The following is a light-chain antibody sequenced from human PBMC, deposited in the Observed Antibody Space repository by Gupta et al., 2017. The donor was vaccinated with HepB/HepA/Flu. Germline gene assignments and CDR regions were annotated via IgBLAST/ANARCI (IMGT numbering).Light chain of an antibody. CDR1: SSDVGGYNY. V-gene: IGLV2-14*01. J-gene: IGLJ2*01. CDR3: SSYTSSSTPVV. Sequence: QPALSQPSSVSRPPGQSPAISSTAPSSDVGGYNYVSWYQQHPGKAPKLMIYDVSNRPSGVSNRFSGSKSGNTASLTISGLQAEDEADYYCSSYTSSSTPVVFGGGTKLTVL. CDR2: DVS.